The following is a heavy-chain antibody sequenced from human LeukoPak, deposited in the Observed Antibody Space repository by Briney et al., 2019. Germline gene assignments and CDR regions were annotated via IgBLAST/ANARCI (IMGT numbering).Heavy chain of an antibody. CDR1: GYTFTGYY. CDR3: ARGVPGTYYYYYMDD. J-gene: IGHJ6*03. V-gene: IGHV1-2*02. D-gene: IGHD2-2*01. CDR2: INPNSGGT. Sequence: ASVKVSCKASGYTFTGYYMHWVRQAPGQGLEWMGWINPNSGGTNYAQKFQGRVTMARDTSITTAYMELTRLRSDDTAVYYCARGVPGTYYYYYMDDWGKGTTVTVSS.